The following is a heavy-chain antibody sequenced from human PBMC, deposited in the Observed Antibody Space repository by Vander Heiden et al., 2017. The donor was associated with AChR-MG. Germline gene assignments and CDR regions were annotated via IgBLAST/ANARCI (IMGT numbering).Heavy chain of an antibody. CDR3: ASGWHADFEY. D-gene: IGHD6-19*01. CDR1: GNTFTGYF. V-gene: IGHV1-2*02. Sequence: QVQLVQSGAEVKKTGASVKVSCKTYGNTFTGYFMNWVRQAPGQGLEWVGWINPDSGGTNYAQKFQGRVTLTRDTSISTAYMEVRGLRPDDTAVYYCASGWHADFEYWGQGTLVTVSS. J-gene: IGHJ4*02. CDR2: INPDSGGT.